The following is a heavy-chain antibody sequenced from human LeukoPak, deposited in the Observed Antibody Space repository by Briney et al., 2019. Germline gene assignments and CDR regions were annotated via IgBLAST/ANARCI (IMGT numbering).Heavy chain of an antibody. J-gene: IGHJ4*02. CDR1: GGSFSGYY. CDR3: ARSVGRIVVVPAAIRGYFDY. CDR2: INHSGGT. Sequence: SETLSLTCAVYGGSFSGYYWSWIRQPPGKGLEWIGEINHSGGTNYNPSLKSRVTISVDTSKNQFSLKLSSVTAADTAVYYCARSVGRIVVVPAAIRGYFDYWGQGTLVTVSS. D-gene: IGHD2-2*01. V-gene: IGHV4-34*01.